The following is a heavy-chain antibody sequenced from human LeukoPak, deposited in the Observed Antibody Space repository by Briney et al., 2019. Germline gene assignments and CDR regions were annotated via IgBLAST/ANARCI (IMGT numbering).Heavy chain of an antibody. CDR3: ARDGTGTLLGIFDY. J-gene: IGHJ4*02. D-gene: IGHD1-1*01. CDR2: ISSSSSTI. Sequence: KSGGSLRLSCAASGFTFSSYSMNWVRQAPGKGLEWVSYISSSSSTIYYADSVKGRFTISRDNAKNSLYLQMNSLRAEDTAVYYCARDGTGTLLGIFDYWGQGTLVTVSS. CDR1: GFTFSSYS. V-gene: IGHV3-48*01.